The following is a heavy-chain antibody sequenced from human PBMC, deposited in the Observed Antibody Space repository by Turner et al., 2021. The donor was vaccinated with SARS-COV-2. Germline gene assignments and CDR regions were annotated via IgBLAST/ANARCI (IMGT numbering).Heavy chain of an antibody. CDR1: GGPISSTINY. V-gene: IGHV4-39*01. J-gene: IGHJ3*02. D-gene: IGHD3-9*01. Sequence: QMQLQESGPGLVKPSETLFLTGTGSGGPISSTINYWGWIRQPPGKGMEWFGGICNSGSTNCTPSLKSRLTISVDTSRNQFSLRLTSVTAADTDVYYCARHSTYYDILTAYEGAFDIWGQGTLVSVSS. CDR3: ARHSTYYDILTAYEGAFDI. CDR2: ICNSGST.